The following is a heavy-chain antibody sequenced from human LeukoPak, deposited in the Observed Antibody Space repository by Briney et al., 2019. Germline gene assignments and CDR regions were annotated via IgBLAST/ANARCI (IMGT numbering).Heavy chain of an antibody. CDR1: GFTFSSYA. CDR2: ISYDGSNK. D-gene: IGHD3-16*01. J-gene: IGHJ4*02. CDR3: AKDGVKTYLGD. V-gene: IGHV3-30-3*01. Sequence: QSGGSLRLSCAASGFTFSSYAMHWVRQAPGKGLEWVAAISYDGSNKYYADSVKGRFTISRDNSKNTLYLQMNSLTAEDTALYYWAKDGVKTYLGDWGRET.